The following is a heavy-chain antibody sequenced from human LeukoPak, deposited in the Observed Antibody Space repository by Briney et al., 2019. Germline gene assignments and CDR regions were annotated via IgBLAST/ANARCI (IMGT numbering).Heavy chain of an antibody. J-gene: IGHJ3*02. D-gene: IGHD3-10*01. CDR2: ISSSSSTI. CDR3: ARSMGRGIEDAFDI. CDR1: GFTFSGYS. Sequence: GGSLRHSCAASGFTFSGYSMNWVRQAPGKGLEWVSYISSSSSTIYYADSVKGRFTISRDNAKNSLYLQMNSPRAEDTAVYYCARSMGRGIEDAFDIWGQGTMVTVSS. V-gene: IGHV3-48*04.